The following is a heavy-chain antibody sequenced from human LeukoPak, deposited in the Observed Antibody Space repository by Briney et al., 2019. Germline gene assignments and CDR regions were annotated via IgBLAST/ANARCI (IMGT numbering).Heavy chain of an antibody. CDR1: GYTFTGYY. D-gene: IGHD2-2*01. V-gene: IGHV1-2*02. J-gene: IGHJ3*02. CDR3: ARDHPPYCSSTSCYGEGAFAFDI. Sequence: ASVKVSCKASGYTFTGYYIHWVRQAPGQGLEWMGWINPNSGDTNYAQKVQGRVTMTRDTSISTAYMELSRLRSDDTAVYYCARDHPPYCSSTSCYGEGAFAFDIWGQGTMVTVSS. CDR2: INPNSGDT.